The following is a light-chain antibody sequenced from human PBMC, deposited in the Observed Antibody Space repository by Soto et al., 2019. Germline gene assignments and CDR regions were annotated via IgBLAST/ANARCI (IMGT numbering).Light chain of an antibody. Sequence: QSVLTQPASVSGSPGQSITISCRGSTSDVGGHDFVSWYQHHPGKAPKLLIFEVTNRPSGVSHRFSGSKTGNTASLTISGLQVEDEADYYCTSYTSRSPYVFGSGTKVTVL. CDR3: TSYTSRSPYV. CDR1: TSDVGGHDF. J-gene: IGLJ1*01. V-gene: IGLV2-14*01. CDR2: EVT.